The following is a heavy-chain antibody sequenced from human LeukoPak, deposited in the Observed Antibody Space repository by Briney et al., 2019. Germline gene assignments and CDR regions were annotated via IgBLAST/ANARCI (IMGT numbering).Heavy chain of an antibody. CDR3: ARQVSYYGSGGYLGTSSDYYYYMDV. D-gene: IGHD3-10*01. J-gene: IGHJ6*03. V-gene: IGHV5-51*01. CDR1: GYSFTSYW. CDR2: IYPGDSDT. Sequence: GESLKISCKGSGYSFTSYWIGWVRQMPGKGLEWMGIIYPGDSDTRYSPSFQGQVTISADKSISTAYLQWSSLKASDTAMYYCARQVSYYGSGGYLGTSSDYYYYMDVWGKGTTVTISS.